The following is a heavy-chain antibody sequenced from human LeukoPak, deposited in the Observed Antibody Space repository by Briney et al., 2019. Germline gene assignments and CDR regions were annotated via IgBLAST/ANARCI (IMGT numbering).Heavy chain of an antibody. V-gene: IGHV1-69*05. D-gene: IGHD2/OR15-2a*01. CDR2: IIPIFGTA. CDR1: GGTFSSYA. J-gene: IGHJ6*03. CDR3: ARGPLSPKYYYYYYMDV. Sequence: GASVKVSCKASGGTFSSYAISWVRQAPGQGLEWMGGIIPIFGTANYAQKFQGRVTITTDESTSTAYMELSSLRSEDTAVYYCARGPLSPKYYYYYYMDVWGKGTTVTVSS.